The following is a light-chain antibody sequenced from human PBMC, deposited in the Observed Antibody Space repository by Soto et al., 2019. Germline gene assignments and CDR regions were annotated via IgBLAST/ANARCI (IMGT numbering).Light chain of an antibody. CDR2: DAS. CDR1: QSVSSTY. CDR3: QQRSSWPCT. Sequence: ELVLTQSPGTLSLSPGERATLSCRASQSVSSTYLAWYPQKPGQAPRLLLYDASNRATGIPARFSGSGSGTDFTLTISSLEPEDFAVYYCQQRSSWPCTFGQGTRLEN. J-gene: IGKJ5*01. V-gene: IGKV3D-20*02.